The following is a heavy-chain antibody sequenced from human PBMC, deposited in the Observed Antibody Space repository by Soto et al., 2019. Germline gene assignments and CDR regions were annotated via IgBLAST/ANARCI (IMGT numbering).Heavy chain of an antibody. CDR1: GFVFNSYE. CDR2: ISSSFST. J-gene: IGHJ3*01. Sequence: GGSLRLSCAASGFVFNSYEMNWVRQAPGKGLEWVSYISSSFSTNYADSVKGRFTISRDNAKNSVYLQMYGLRPDDTAVYYCARDLSPYYGEGFDVWGQGTMV. CDR3: ARDLSPYYGEGFDV. D-gene: IGHD3-10*01. V-gene: IGHV3-48*03.